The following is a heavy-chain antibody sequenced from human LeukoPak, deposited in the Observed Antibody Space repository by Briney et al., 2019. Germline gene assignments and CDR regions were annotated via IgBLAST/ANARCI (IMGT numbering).Heavy chain of an antibody. CDR1: GGTFSSYA. V-gene: IGHV1-69*01. CDR2: IIPIFGTA. Sequence: GASVKVSCKASGGTFSSYAISWVRQAPGQGLEWMGGIIPIFGTANYAQKFQGRVTITADESTSTAYMELSSLRSEDTAVYYCARDHRIAVAGIFDLWGQGTLVTVSS. J-gene: IGHJ5*02. D-gene: IGHD6-19*01. CDR3: ARDHRIAVAGIFDL.